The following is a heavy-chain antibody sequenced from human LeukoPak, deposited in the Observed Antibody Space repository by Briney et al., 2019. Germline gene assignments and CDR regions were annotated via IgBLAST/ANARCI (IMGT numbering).Heavy chain of an antibody. V-gene: IGHV1-69*05. J-gene: IGHJ2*01. CDR2: IIPIFGTA. CDR3: AREQDDYGGNSAWYFDL. Sequence: ASVKVSCKASGGTFSSYAISWVRQAPGQGLEWMGGIIPIFGTANYAQKFQGRVTITTDESTSTAYMELSSLRSEDTAVYYCAREQDDYGGNSAWYFDLWGRGTLVTVSS. CDR1: GGTFSSYA. D-gene: IGHD4-23*01.